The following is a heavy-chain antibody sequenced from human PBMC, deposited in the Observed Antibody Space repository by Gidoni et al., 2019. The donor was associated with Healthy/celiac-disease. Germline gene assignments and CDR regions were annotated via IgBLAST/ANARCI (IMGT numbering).Heavy chain of an antibody. Sequence: EVQLLESGGGLVQPGGSLRLSCAASGFTFSSYAMSWVRSAQGTGLGLVLAIIGSGGSTYYADSVKGRFTISRDNSKNTLYLQMNSLRAEDTAVYYCANPLFVWSRGAFDIWGQGTMVTVSS. D-gene: IGHD3-16*01. CDR2: IIGSGGST. J-gene: IGHJ3*02. V-gene: IGHV3-23*01. CDR1: GFTFSSYA. CDR3: ANPLFVWSRGAFDI.